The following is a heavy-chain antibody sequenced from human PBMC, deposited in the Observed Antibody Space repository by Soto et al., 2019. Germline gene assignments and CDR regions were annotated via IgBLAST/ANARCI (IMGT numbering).Heavy chain of an antibody. J-gene: IGHJ4*02. V-gene: IGHV3-23*01. CDR2: ISGGGVT. CDR1: GFTFTNYG. D-gene: IGHD2-15*01. Sequence: EVQLLESGGGLVQPGGSLRLSCAASGFTFTNYGMTWVRQAPGKGLEWVSTISGGGVTSYADSVKGRFTISRDNSKNTLYLQMNSLRAEDTAVYYCAKENLGYCSGGSCYLDNWGQGTLVTVSS. CDR3: AKENLGYCSGGSCYLDN.